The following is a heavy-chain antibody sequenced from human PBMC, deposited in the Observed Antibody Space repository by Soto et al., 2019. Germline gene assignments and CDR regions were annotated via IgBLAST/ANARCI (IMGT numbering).Heavy chain of an antibody. CDR3: ARLVSWFGELKYYFDY. CDR1: GYSFTSYW. CDR2: IYPGDSDT. J-gene: IGHJ4*02. V-gene: IGHV5-51*01. Sequence: GESLKISCKGSGYSFTSYWIGWVRQMPGKGLEWMGIIYPGDSDTRYSPSFQGQVTISADKSISTAYLQWSSLKASDTAMYYCARLVSWFGELKYYFDYWGQGTLVTVSS. D-gene: IGHD3-10*01.